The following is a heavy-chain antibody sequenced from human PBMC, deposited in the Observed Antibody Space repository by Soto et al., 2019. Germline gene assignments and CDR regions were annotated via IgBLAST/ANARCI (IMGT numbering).Heavy chain of an antibody. CDR1: GGSFSGYY. CDR3: ASRYCSGGSCHRLFDP. D-gene: IGHD2-15*01. V-gene: IGHV4-34*01. J-gene: IGHJ5*02. CDR2: INHSGST. Sequence: SETLSLTCAVYGGSFSGYYWSWIRQPPGKGLEWIGEINHSGSTNYNPSLKSRVTISVDTSKNQFSLKLSSVTAADTAVYYCASRYCSGGSCHRLFDPWGQGTLGTVSS.